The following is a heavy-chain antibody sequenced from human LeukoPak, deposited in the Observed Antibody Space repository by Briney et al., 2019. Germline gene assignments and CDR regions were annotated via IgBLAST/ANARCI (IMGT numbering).Heavy chain of an antibody. D-gene: IGHD6-6*01. V-gene: IGHV4-34*01. CDR2: INHSGST. CDR3: ARGPARGSGSSLDY. J-gene: IGHJ4*02. CDR1: GGSFSGYY. Sequence: SETLSLTCAVYGGSFSGYYWSWIRQPPGKGLEWIGEINHSGSTNYNPSLKSRVTISVDTSKNQFSLKLSSVTAADTAVYYCARGPARGSGSSLDYWGQGTLVTVSS.